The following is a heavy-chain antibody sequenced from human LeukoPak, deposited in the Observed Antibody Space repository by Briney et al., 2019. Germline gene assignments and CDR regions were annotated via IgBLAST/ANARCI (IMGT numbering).Heavy chain of an antibody. D-gene: IGHD3-22*01. CDR2: ISAGGGST. V-gene: IGHV3-23*01. CDR3: ARKAPSGFHDS. J-gene: IGHJ4*02. Sequence: GGSLRLSCTTSGFPFSSFGMSWVRQAPGEGLEWVSGISAGGGSTPYADSVKGRFLISRDNSGSTLYMQMNNLRADDTAVYFCARKAPSGFHDSWGQGTLVTVSS. CDR1: GFPFSSFG.